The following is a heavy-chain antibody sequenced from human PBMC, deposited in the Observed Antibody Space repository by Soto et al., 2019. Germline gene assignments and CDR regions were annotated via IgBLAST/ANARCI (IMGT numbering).Heavy chain of an antibody. D-gene: IGHD3-16*01. CDR3: ARQLGGGDGRRHMDV. J-gene: IGHJ6*03. CDR1: GYSFTSHW. Sequence: EVQLVQSGVEVKKPGESLKIYCKGSGYSFTSHWIGWVRQMPGKGLEWMGIIWPDDSDTRYSPSFQGQVTISADKSINTAYVQWSSLKASDAATYYCARQLGGGDGRRHMDVWGTGTTVTVSS. CDR2: IWPDDSDT. V-gene: IGHV5-51*01.